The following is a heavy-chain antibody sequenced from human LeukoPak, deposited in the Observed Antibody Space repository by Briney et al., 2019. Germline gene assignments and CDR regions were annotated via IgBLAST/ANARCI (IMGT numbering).Heavy chain of an antibody. CDR1: GYTFTGYY. CDR2: INPNSGGT. V-gene: IGHV1-2*02. Sequence: ASVKVSCKASGYTFTGYYMHWVRQAPGQGLEWMGWINPNSGGTNYAQKFQGRVTMTRDTSISTAYMELSRLRSDDTAVYYCARVVWQLDYYYMDVWGKGTTVTVSS. J-gene: IGHJ6*03. CDR3: ARVVWQLDYYYMDV. D-gene: IGHD6-6*01.